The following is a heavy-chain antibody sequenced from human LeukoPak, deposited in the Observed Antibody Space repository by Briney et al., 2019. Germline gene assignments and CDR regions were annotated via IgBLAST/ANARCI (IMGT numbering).Heavy chain of an antibody. J-gene: IGHJ4*02. V-gene: IGHV1-2*02. CDR1: GYTLTGYY. CDR2: INPNSGAT. CDR3: ARGLDFTDY. D-gene: IGHD3-3*01. Sequence: ASLKVSCKASGYTLTGYYMHWVRQAPGQGLEWMGWINPNSGATDYAQRFQGRVTMTRDTPISTAYMELSSLRSDDTAVYYCARGLDFTDYWGQGTLVTVSS.